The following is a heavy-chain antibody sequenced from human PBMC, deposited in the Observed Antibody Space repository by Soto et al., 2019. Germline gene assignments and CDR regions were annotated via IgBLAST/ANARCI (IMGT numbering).Heavy chain of an antibody. J-gene: IGHJ4*02. D-gene: IGHD3-3*01. CDR2: IYSGGST. V-gene: IGHV3-66*01. CDR1: GFTVSSNY. CDR3: ARSPYYLLRFFDY. Sequence: PGGSLRLSCAASGFTVSSNYMSWVRQAPGKGLEWVSVIYSGGSTYYADSVKGRFTISRDNSKNTLYLQMNSLRAEDTAVYYCARSPYYLLRFFDYWGQGTLVTVAS.